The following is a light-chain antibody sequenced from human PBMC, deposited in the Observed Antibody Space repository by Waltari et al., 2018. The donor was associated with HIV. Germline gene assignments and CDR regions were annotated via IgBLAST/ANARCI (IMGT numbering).Light chain of an antibody. V-gene: IGLV2-11*01. CDR2: DVS. CDR1: SSDVGGYNY. J-gene: IGLJ2*01. CDR3: CSYAGSYTLKV. Sequence: QSALTQPRSVSGSPGQSVTISCPGTSSDVGGYNYVSWYQNHQGKAPKLMIYDVSKRPSGVPDRFSGSKSGNTASLTISGLQAEDEADYYCCSYAGSYTLKVFGGGTKLTVL.